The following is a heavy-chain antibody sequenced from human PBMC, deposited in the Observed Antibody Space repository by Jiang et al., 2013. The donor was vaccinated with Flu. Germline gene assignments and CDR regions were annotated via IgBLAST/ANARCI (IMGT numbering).Heavy chain of an antibody. CDR3: ARQTYYYDSRDED. CDR2: IYYSGST. V-gene: IGHV4-39*01. Sequence: LLKPSETLSLTCTVSGGSISSSGYYWGWIRQPPGKGLEWIGSIYYSGSTYYNPSLKSRVTISVDTSKNQFSLKLSSVTAADTAVYYCARQTYYYDSRDEDWGQGTLVTVSS. D-gene: IGHD3-22*01. CDR1: GGSISSSGYY. J-gene: IGHJ4*02.